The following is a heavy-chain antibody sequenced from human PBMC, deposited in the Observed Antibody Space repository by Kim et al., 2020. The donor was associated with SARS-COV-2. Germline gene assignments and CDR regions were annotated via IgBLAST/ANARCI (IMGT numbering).Heavy chain of an antibody. J-gene: IGHJ5*02. CDR2: IYYSGST. CDR3: ARDGYCGGDCYGLVGLGWFDP. D-gene: IGHD2-21*02. V-gene: IGHV4-31*03. CDR1: GGSISSGGYY. Sequence: SETLSLTCTVSGGSISSGGYYWSWIRQHPGKGLEWIGYIYYSGSTYYNPSLKSRVTISVDTSKNQFSLKLSSVTAADTAVYYCARDGYCGGDCYGLVGLGWFDPWGQGTLVTVSS.